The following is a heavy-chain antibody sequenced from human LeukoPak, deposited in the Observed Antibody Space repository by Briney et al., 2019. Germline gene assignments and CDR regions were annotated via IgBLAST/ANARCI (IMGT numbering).Heavy chain of an antibody. CDR1: GGTFSSYA. J-gene: IGHJ6*02. D-gene: IGHD3-10*01. CDR2: INTNTGNP. V-gene: IGHV7-4-1*02. Sequence: ASVKVSCKASGGTFSSYAISWVRQAPGQGLEWMGWINTNTGNPTYAQGFTGRFVFSLDTSVSTAYLQISSLKAEDTAVYYCARRGVHNYYYYGMDVWGQGTMVTVSS. CDR3: ARRGVHNYYYYGMDV.